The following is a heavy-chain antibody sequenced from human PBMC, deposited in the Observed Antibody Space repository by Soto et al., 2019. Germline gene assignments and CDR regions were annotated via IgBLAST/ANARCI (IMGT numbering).Heavy chain of an antibody. CDR2: IYYSGST. CDR3: ARIPFDGSGSYWVFDY. J-gene: IGHJ4*02. CDR1: GGSISSGGYY. Sequence: SQTQSLTRTVSGGSISSGGYYWSWNRQQPGKGLEWIGYIYYSGSTYYNPSLKSRVTISVDTSKNQSSLKLSSVTAADTAVYYCARIPFDGSGSYWVFDYWGQGTLVTVSS. V-gene: IGHV4-31*02. D-gene: IGHD3-10*01.